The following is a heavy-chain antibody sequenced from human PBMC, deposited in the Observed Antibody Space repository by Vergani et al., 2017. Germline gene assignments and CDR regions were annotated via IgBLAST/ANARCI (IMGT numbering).Heavy chain of an antibody. CDR2: INRGSTT. CDR1: GFTFSSDA. CDR3: AKEGRSGITPFVAD. Sequence: EVQLLESGGGLVQPGGSLRVSCAASGFTFSSDAMSWVRQAPGKGLGWVSAINRGSTTYYADSVKGRFTISRDNSKNTVFLQMNSLRAEDTAVYYCAKEGRSGITPFVADWGQGTLVTVSS. D-gene: IGHD1-14*01. V-gene: IGHV3-23*01. J-gene: IGHJ4*02.